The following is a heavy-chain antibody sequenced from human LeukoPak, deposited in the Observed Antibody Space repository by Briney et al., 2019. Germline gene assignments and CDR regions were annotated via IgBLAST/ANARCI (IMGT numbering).Heavy chain of an antibody. V-gene: IGHV4-30-2*01. CDR1: GGSISSGGYS. D-gene: IGHD3-10*01. J-gene: IGHJ5*02. Sequence: SQTLSLTCAVSGGSISSGGYSWSWIQQPPGKGLEWIGYIYHSGSTYYNPSLKSRVTISVDRSKNQFSLKLSSVTAADTAVYYCARTITMVRGGDLGWFDPWGQGTLVTVSS. CDR2: IYHSGST. CDR3: ARTITMVRGGDLGWFDP.